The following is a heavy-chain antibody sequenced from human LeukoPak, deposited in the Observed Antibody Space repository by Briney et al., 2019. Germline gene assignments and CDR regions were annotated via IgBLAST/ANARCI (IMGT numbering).Heavy chain of an antibody. Sequence: GGSLRLSCAASGFSFSSYAMSWVRQAPGKGLEWVSGISGSGDTTYSADSAKGRFTISRDNSKNTLYLQMNSLRAEDTAVYYCAKASYCSGGDCYLGADYWGQGTLVTVSS. D-gene: IGHD2-15*01. CDR2: ISGSGDTT. CDR3: AKASYCSGGDCYLGADY. CDR1: GFSFSSYA. J-gene: IGHJ4*02. V-gene: IGHV3-23*01.